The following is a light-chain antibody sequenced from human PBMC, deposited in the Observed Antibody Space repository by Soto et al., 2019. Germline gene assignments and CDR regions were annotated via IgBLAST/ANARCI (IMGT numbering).Light chain of an antibody. CDR3: QQGYSFPIT. CDR1: QSISTW. J-gene: IGKJ5*01. CDR2: AAS. Sequence: DIQMTQSPSSVSASVGDTVTITCRASQSISTWLAWYQQKPGTVPKLLIYAASSLQSGIPSRFSVSGAGTDFTFTITSLQPDDFGTYYCQQGYSFPITFGQGTRLVIK. V-gene: IGKV1-12*01.